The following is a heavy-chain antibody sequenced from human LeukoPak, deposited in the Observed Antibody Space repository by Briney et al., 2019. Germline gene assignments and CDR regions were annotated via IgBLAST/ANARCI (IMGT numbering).Heavy chain of an antibody. V-gene: IGHV4-39*07. CDR3: AREEFGTACFDS. CDR1: SGSISSGAYY. CDR2: IYHSGST. D-gene: IGHD1-7*01. Sequence: SATLSLTCTVSSGSISSGAYYWGWIRQPPGKGLEWVGSIYHSGSTFYNPSLKGRVTISVDTSKNQFYLKLTSVTAADTAVFFCAREEFGTACFDSWGQGTLVTVSS. J-gene: IGHJ4*02.